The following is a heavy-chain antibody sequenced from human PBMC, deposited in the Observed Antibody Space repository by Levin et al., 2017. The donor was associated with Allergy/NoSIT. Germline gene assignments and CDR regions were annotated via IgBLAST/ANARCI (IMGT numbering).Heavy chain of an antibody. CDR1: GFTVSSNY. Sequence: PGGSLRLSCAASGFTVSSNYMSWVRQAPGKGLEWVSVIYSGGSTYYADSVKGRFTISRDNSKNTLYLQMNSLRAEDTAVYYCARDTTYDSSGYYDADAFDIWGQGTMVTVSS. CDR2: IYSGGST. D-gene: IGHD3-22*01. CDR3: ARDTTYDSSGYYDADAFDI. V-gene: IGHV3-66*01. J-gene: IGHJ3*02.